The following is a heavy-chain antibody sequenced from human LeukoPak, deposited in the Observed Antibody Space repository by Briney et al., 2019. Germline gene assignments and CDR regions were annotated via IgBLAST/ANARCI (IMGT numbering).Heavy chain of an antibody. CDR2: IKSKTDGGTT. D-gene: IGHD3-3*01. CDR3: TTTLYYDFWSGRNPPDY. CDR1: GFTFSNAW. J-gene: IGHJ4*02. V-gene: IGHV3-15*01. Sequence: GGSLRLSCAASGFTFSNAWMSWVRQAPGKGLEWVGRIKSKTDGGTTDYAAPVKGRFTISRDDSKNTLYLQMNSLKAEDTAVYYCTTTLYYDFWSGRNPPDYWGQGTLVTVSS.